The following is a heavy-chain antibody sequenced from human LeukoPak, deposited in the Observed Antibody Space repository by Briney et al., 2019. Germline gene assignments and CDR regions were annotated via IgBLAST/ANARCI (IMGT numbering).Heavy chain of an antibody. Sequence: ASVKVSCKASGYTFTSYDINWVRQATGQGLEWMGWMNPNSGNTGYAQKFQGRVTMTTDTSTSTAYMELRSLRSDDTAVYYCARDQRIAVAETWGQGTLVTVSS. CDR1: GYTFTSYD. CDR2: MNPNSGNT. V-gene: IGHV1-8*01. CDR3: ARDQRIAVAET. J-gene: IGHJ5*02. D-gene: IGHD6-19*01.